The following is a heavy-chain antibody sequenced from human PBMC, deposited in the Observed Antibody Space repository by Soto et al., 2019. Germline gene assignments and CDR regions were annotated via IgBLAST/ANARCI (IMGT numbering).Heavy chain of an antibody. Sequence: QVQLVQSGAEVKKPGSSVKVSCKASGGTFSSYTISWVRQAPGQGLEWMGRIIPILGIANYAQKFQGRVTITADKSTSTAYMELSSLRSEDTAVYYCARDRHYDFWSGYYSYYFDYWGKGTLVTVSS. CDR3: ARDRHYDFWSGYYSYYFDY. CDR1: GGTFSSYT. V-gene: IGHV1-69*08. J-gene: IGHJ4*02. CDR2: IIPILGIA. D-gene: IGHD3-3*01.